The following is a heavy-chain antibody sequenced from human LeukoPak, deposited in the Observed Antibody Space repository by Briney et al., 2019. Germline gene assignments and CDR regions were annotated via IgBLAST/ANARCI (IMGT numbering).Heavy chain of an antibody. J-gene: IGHJ4*02. CDR1: GYSISSGFS. D-gene: IGHD3-3*01. V-gene: IGHV4-38-2*01. CDR3: ARQNYDFWSGYYADY. CDR2: IYDSGST. Sequence: PSETLSLTCAVSGYSISSGFSWGWIRQPPGKGLEWIGSIYDSGSTYYNPSLQSRVTISVDTSKNQFSLRLSSVTAADTAVYYCARQNYDFWSGYYADYWGQGTLVTVSS.